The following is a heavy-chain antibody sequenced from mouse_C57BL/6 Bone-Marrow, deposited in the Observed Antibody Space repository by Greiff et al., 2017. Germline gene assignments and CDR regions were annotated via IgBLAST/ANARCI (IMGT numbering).Heavy chain of an antibody. D-gene: IGHD1-1*01. CDR2: IYPRSGNT. J-gene: IGHJ3*01. V-gene: IGHV1-81*01. Sequence: VQLQQSGAELARPGASVKLSCKASGYTFTSYGISWVKQRTGQGLEWIGEIYPRSGNTYYNEKFKGKATLTADKSSSTAYMELRSLTSEDSAVLFCAREDYGSSSWFAYWGQGTLVTVSA. CDR1: GYTFTSYG. CDR3: AREDYGSSSWFAY.